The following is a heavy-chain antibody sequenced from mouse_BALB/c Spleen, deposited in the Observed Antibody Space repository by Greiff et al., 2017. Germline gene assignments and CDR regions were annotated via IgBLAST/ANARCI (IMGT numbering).Heavy chain of an antibody. CDR3: ARIYAMDY. Sequence: QVQLKQSGAELMKPGASVKISCKASGYTFSSYWIEWVKQRPGHGLEWIGEILPGSGSTNYTEKFKGKATFTADTSSNTAYMQLSSLTSEDSAVYYCARIYAMDYWGQGTSVTVSS. J-gene: IGHJ4*01. CDR2: ILPGSGST. CDR1: GYTFSSYW. V-gene: IGHV1-9*01.